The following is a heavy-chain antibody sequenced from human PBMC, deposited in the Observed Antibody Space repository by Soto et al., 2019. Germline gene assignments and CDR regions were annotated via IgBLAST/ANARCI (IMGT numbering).Heavy chain of an antibody. CDR3: AREDSAVTNDAFDM. D-gene: IGHD4-17*01. J-gene: IGHJ3*02. V-gene: IGHV6-1*01. CDR1: GDSVSSNRAA. CDR2: IYYRSRWYN. Sequence: QVQLQQSGPGLVKPSQTLTLTCAISGDSVSSNRAAWGWIRQSPSRGLEWLGRIYYRSRWYNDYSESLKSRIIIKPDTYKNQFSLQLNSATPEDTAVYYCAREDSAVTNDAFDMWGQGTMVSVSS.